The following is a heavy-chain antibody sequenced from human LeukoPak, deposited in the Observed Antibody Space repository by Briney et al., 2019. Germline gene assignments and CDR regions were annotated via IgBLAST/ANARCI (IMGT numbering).Heavy chain of an antibody. V-gene: IGHV1-2*02. CDR2: ININNGGT. CDR3: ARGNESSWFDP. CDR1: GYTFTAYY. J-gene: IGHJ5*02. Sequence: GASVKVSCVASGYTFTAYYMHLVRQAPGQGLEWMGWININNGGTKNTQKLQGRVTMTRDTSISTAYMELSGLTSDDTAVYYCARGNESSWFDPWGQGTLVTVSS. D-gene: IGHD3-22*01.